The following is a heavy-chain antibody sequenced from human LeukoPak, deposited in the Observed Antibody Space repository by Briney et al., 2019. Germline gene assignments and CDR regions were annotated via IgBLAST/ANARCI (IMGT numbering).Heavy chain of an antibody. J-gene: IGHJ4*02. D-gene: IGHD2-21*02. CDR3: AREVTGRIDY. Sequence: PGGSLRLSCTASGFTFSSYAMSWVRQAPGKGLAWVSLITGGGDKTYYGDSVTGRFTISRDNSKNMVHLQMNSLRVEDTAVYFCAREVTGRIDYWGQGALVTVSS. CDR2: ITGGGDKT. CDR1: GFTFSSYA. V-gene: IGHV3-23*01.